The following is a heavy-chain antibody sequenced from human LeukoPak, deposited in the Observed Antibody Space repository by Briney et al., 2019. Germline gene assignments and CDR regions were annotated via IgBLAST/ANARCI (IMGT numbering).Heavy chain of an antibody. V-gene: IGHV3-23*01. CDR3: AKDLYGDPVYFDY. D-gene: IGHD4-17*01. Sequence: GGSLRLSCAASGFTFSSYAMSWVRQAPGKGLDWVSVISGSGGSTYYADSVKGRFTISRDNSKNKLYLQMNRLRAEDTAVYYCAKDLYGDPVYFDYWGQGTLVTVSS. J-gene: IGHJ4*02. CDR2: ISGSGGST. CDR1: GFTFSSYA.